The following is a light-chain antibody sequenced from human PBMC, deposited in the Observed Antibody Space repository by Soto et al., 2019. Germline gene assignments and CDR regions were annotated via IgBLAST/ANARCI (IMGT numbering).Light chain of an antibody. Sequence: DIVMTQTPLSSPVTLGQPASISCRSSQSLLHSDGNTYLSWLQQRPGQPPRLLIYKISNRLSGVPDRFSGSGAGTDFTPKISRVEADDVGVYYCMQATQYPPYTFGQGTKLEI. CDR1: QSLLHSDGNTY. J-gene: IGKJ2*01. CDR2: KIS. V-gene: IGKV2-24*01. CDR3: MQATQYPPYT.